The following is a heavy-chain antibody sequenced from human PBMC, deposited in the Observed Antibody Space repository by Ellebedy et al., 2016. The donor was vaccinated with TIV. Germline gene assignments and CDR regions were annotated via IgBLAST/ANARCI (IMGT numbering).Heavy chain of an antibody. CDR1: GGSISTYY. CDR3: VRSEGYAMDV. CDR2: IYYSGST. J-gene: IGHJ6*02. V-gene: IGHV4-59*01. Sequence: SETLSLXXTVSGGSISTYYWSWIRQPPGKGLEWIGYIYYSGSTNYNHSLKSRVTISVDTSKNQFSLKLSSVTAADSAVYYCVRSEGYAMDVWGQGTTVTVSS.